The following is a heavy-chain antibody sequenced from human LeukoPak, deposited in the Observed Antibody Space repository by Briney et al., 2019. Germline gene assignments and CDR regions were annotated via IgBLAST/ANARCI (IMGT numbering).Heavy chain of an antibody. V-gene: IGHV3-23*01. Sequence: GGSLRLSCAASGFTFSSYAMSWVRQAPGKGLEWVSAISGSGGSTYYADSAKGRFTISRDNSKNTLYLQMNSLRAEDTAVYYCAKASRLLHGSGSYPGYFDYWGQGALVTVSS. D-gene: IGHD3-10*01. CDR1: GFTFSSYA. J-gene: IGHJ4*02. CDR2: ISGSGGST. CDR3: AKASRLLHGSGSYPGYFDY.